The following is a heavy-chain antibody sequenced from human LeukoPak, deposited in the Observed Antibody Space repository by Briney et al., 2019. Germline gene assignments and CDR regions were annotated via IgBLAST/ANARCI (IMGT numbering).Heavy chain of an antibody. CDR2: ITNSGGNT. V-gene: IGHV3-23*01. CDR3: AREPEDSSGRLDY. D-gene: IGHD6-19*01. Sequence: GGSLRLSCAASGFTFSNYAMSWVRQAPGKGLEWVSGITNSGGNTYYADSAKGRFTISRDNSKNTLYLQMNSLRAEDTAVYYCAREPEDSSGRLDYWGQGTLVTVSS. J-gene: IGHJ4*02. CDR1: GFTFSNYA.